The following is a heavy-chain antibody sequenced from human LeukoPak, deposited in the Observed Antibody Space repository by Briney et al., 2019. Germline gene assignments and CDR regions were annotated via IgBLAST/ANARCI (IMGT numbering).Heavy chain of an antibody. CDR2: ISSSGSTI. Sequence: GGSLRLSCAASGFTFSSHEMNWVRQAPGKGLEWVSYISSSGSTIYYADSVKGRFTISRDNAKNSLYLQMNSLRAEDTAVYYCASGYSSQVADYWGQGTLVTVSS. V-gene: IGHV3-48*03. CDR1: GFTFSSHE. CDR3: ASGYSSQVADY. J-gene: IGHJ4*02. D-gene: IGHD3-22*01.